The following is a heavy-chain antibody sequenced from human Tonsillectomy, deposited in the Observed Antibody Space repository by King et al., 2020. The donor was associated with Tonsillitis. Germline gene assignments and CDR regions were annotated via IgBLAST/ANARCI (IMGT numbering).Heavy chain of an antibody. D-gene: IGHD4-11*01. CDR2: VSYDGTTN. Sequence: VQLVESGGGVVQSGRSLRLSCAASAFTFSTFPMHLVRQAPGKGLEWVALVSYDGTTNFYADSVTGRFTNSRDNSKNTLYLHMNRLRAEDTAVYYCVREGRATRFHSFDLWGHGTTVTVSS. CDR3: VREGRATRFHSFDL. CDR1: AFTFSTFP. J-gene: IGHJ3*01. V-gene: IGHV3-30-3*01.